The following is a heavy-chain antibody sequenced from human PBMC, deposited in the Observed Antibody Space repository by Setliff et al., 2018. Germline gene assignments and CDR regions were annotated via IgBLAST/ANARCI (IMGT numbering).Heavy chain of an antibody. V-gene: IGHV1-69*05. Sequence: SVKVSCKASGGTFRSYGISWVRQAPGQGLEWMGGTIPSFGSTNYAQKFQDRVTIITDESTSTAYMELSTLRSDDTAVYYCARERYFDYMDVWGKGTTVTVSS. CDR3: ARERYFDYMDV. D-gene: IGHD5-18*01. CDR2: TIPSFGST. CDR1: GGTFRSYG. J-gene: IGHJ6*03.